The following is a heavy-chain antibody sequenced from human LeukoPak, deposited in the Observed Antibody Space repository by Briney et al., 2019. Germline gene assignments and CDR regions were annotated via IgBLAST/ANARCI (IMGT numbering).Heavy chain of an antibody. V-gene: IGHV3-7*03. CDR1: GFALSSHW. CDR3: ARNNGMDV. J-gene: IGHJ6*02. Sequence: GGSLRLSCAASGFALSSHWMTWVRQVPGRGLEWVANVNRDGSETYYLDSVKGRFTISKDNAKNSLYLQMNSLRAEDTALYHCARNNGMDVWGQGTTVIVSS. CDR2: VNRDGSET.